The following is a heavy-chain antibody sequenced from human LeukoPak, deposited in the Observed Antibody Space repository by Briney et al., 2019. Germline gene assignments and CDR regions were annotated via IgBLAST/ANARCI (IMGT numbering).Heavy chain of an antibody. J-gene: IGHJ4*02. V-gene: IGHV3-74*01. Sequence: PGGSLRLSCAASGFSFSDYWMHWVRHVSGKWLEWISRIRTDGSVTGHADSVRGRFTISRDNVRNTVSLHMSSLRADDTAVYYCVRDRTAATIFDYWGQGTLVTVSS. CDR3: VRDRTAATIFDY. D-gene: IGHD6-25*01. CDR2: IRTDGSVT. CDR1: GFSFSDYW.